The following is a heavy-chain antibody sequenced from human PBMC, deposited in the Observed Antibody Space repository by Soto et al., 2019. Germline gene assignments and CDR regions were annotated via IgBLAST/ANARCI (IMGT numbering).Heavy chain of an antibody. J-gene: IGHJ4*02. D-gene: IGHD6-13*01. CDR3: ARESRSWYGSIWDY. CDR2: IYFSGGT. V-gene: IGHV4-59*12. Sequence: PSEALSLTCTVSGGSSSSYYWSWIGQPPGKGLEWIGYIYFSGGTNYNPSLKSRVTISVDTSKNQFSLKLSSVTAADTAVYYCARESRSWYGSIWDYWGQGTLVTVS. CDR1: GGSSSSYY.